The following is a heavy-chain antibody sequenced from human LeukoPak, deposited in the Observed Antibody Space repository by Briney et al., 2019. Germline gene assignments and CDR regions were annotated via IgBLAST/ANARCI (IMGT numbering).Heavy chain of an antibody. V-gene: IGHV4-34*01. D-gene: IGHD2-8*02. J-gene: IGHJ4*02. CDR2: INHSGST. CDR1: GGSFSGYY. CDR3: ARAGGARWVDY. Sequence: SETLSLTCAVYGGSFSGYYWSWIRQPPGKGLEWIGEINHSGSTNYNPSLKSRVTISVDKSKNQFSLKLSSVTAADTAVYYCARAGGARWVDYWGQGTLVTVSS.